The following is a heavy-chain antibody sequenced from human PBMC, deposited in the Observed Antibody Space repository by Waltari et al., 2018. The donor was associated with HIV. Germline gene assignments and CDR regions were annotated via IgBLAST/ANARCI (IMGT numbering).Heavy chain of an antibody. CDR1: GFTFSNYA. CDR3: AKGGRAVAGNWFDP. CDR2: ISGRGGST. V-gene: IGHV3-23*01. D-gene: IGHD6-19*01. J-gene: IGHJ5*02. Sequence: EVQLLESGGGLVQPGGSLRLSCAASGFTFSNYAINWVRQAPGKGLVLVSAISGRGGSTHYAGAVKGRFSISRDNSKNTLYLQMNSLRPEDTAIYYCAKGGRAVAGNWFDPWGQGTLVTVSS.